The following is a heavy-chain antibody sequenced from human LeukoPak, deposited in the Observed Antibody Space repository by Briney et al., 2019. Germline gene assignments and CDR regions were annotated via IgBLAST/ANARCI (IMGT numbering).Heavy chain of an antibody. Sequence: PSETPSLTCTVSGGSISSYYWSWIRQPLGKGLEWIGYIYYSGTTNYNPSLKSRVTISVDTSKNQFSLKLSSVTAADTAVYYCARGVYIAAAQYGYWGQGTLVTVSS. V-gene: IGHV4-59*01. CDR2: IYYSGTT. CDR3: ARGVYIAAAQYGY. J-gene: IGHJ4*02. CDR1: GGSISSYY. D-gene: IGHD6-13*01.